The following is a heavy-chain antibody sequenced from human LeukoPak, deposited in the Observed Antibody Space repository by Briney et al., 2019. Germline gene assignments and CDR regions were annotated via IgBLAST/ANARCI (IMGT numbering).Heavy chain of an antibody. Sequence: ASETLSLTCTVSGASITSYYWSWIRKPPGKGLEWIGYIYTSGSSNYNPSLRSRVTISDDTSKSQLSLKVSSVTAADTAVYFCARHPGLWQFADWGQGTLVTVSS. CDR2: IYTSGSS. J-gene: IGHJ4*02. V-gene: IGHV4-4*09. D-gene: IGHD3-10*01. CDR1: GASITSYY. CDR3: ARHPGLWQFAD.